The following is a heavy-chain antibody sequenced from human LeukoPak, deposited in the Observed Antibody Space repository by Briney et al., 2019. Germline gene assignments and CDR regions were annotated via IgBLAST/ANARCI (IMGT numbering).Heavy chain of an antibody. V-gene: IGHV4-39*07. D-gene: IGHD1-26*01. CDR1: GGSISSSSYY. J-gene: IGHJ4*02. CDR3: ARGPSIVGARGGLSY. Sequence: SETLSLTCTVSGGSISSSSYYWSWIRQPPGKGLEWIGEINHSGSTNYNPSLKSRVTISVDTSKNQFSLKLSSVTAADTAVYYCARGPSIVGARGGLSYWGQGTLVTVSS. CDR2: INHSGST.